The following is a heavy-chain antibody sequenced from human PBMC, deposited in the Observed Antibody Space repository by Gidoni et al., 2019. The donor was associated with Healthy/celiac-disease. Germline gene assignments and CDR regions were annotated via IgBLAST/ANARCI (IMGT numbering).Heavy chain of an antibody. CDR3: ARGARAIAVAGMNPDY. Sequence: QVQLVQSGAEVKKPGASVKVSCKASGYTFTSYAMHWVRQAPGQRLEWMGWINAGNGNTKYSQKFQGRVTITRDTSASTAYMELSSLRSEDTAVYYCARGARAIAVAGMNPDYWGQGTLVTVSS. V-gene: IGHV1-3*01. D-gene: IGHD6-19*01. J-gene: IGHJ4*02. CDR2: INAGNGNT. CDR1: GYTFTSYA.